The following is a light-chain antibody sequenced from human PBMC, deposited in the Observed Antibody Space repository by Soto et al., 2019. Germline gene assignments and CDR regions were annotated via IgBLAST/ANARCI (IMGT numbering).Light chain of an antibody. CDR3: QSHDSKLDSVV. Sequence: VLTQPTSVSGAPGQTVTISCTGSSSNIGANYDVNWYQQLPGTAPKVLIYGNTNRPSGVPDRFSASKSGTSASLGIAGLQAEDEADYYCQSHDSKLDSVVFGGGTKLTVL. CDR2: GNT. V-gene: IGLV1-40*01. CDR1: SSNIGANYD. J-gene: IGLJ2*01.